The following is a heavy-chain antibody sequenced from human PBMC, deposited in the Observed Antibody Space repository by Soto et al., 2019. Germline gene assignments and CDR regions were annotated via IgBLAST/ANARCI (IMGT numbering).Heavy chain of an antibody. CDR2: IYWNSNRR. CDR1: GFTINDYA. D-gene: IGHD3-22*01. V-gene: IGHV3-9*01. J-gene: IGHJ4*02. CDR3: AKWTPRNYYDSSGYSPKPDYFDY. Sequence: HPGGSLRLSCAASGFTINDYAMHCVRQAPGKGLEWVSGIYWNSNRRDYADSVKGRFTISRDNSKNTLYLQMNSLRAEDTAVYYCAKWTPRNYYDSSGYSPKPDYFDYWGQGTLVTVSS.